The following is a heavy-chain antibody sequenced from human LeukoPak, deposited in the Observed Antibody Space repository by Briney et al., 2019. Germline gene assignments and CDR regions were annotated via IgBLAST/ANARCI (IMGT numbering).Heavy chain of an antibody. CDR1: GFTFSSYA. Sequence: GGSLRLSCAASGFTFSSYAISWVRQAPGQGLEWMGRIIPILGIANYAQKFQGRVTITADKSTSTAYMELSSLRSEDTAVYYCARVKVVVGPLDYYYGMDVWGQGTTVTVSS. CDR2: IIPILGIA. CDR3: ARVKVVVGPLDYYYGMDV. V-gene: IGHV1-69*04. J-gene: IGHJ6*02. D-gene: IGHD2-15*01.